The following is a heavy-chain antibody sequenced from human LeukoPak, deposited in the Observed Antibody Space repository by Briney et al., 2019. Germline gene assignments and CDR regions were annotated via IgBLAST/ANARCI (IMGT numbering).Heavy chain of an antibody. CDR1: GISFTSSG. J-gene: IGHJ2*01. Sequence: GGSLRLSCVVSGISFTSSGMHWVRQASGQGLEWVAAISNEGRSDYYADAVKGRFTVSRDTAKNTLYLQMNSLRPEDTAMYFCAKDSILGMGVFEVWGRGTLVTVSS. D-gene: IGHD7-27*01. CDR3: AKDSILGMGVFEV. CDR2: ISNEGRSD. V-gene: IGHV3-30*18.